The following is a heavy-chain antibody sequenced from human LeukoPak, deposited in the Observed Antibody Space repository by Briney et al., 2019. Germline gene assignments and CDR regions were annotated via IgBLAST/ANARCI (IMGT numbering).Heavy chain of an antibody. V-gene: IGHV3-30*01. CDR3: ARGAVVGATRSTGNFDY. Sequence: GGSLRLSCAASGFTFSSYAMHWVRQAPGKGLEWVAVISYDGSNKYYADSVKGRFTISRDNSKNTLYLQMNILRAEDTAVYYCARGAVVGATRSTGNFDYWGQGTLVTVSS. J-gene: IGHJ4*02. CDR1: GFTFSSYA. D-gene: IGHD1-26*01. CDR2: ISYDGSNK.